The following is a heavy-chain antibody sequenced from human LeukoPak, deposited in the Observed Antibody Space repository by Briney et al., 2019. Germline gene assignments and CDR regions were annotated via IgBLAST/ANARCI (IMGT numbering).Heavy chain of an antibody. CDR2: IYPDDSDT. D-gene: IGHD4-23*01. Sequence: GESLKISCKASGYIFTTHWLGWVRQMPGKGLEWMGMIYPDDSDTRYNPSFQGQVTMSADKSISTASLQWSSLKASDTAIYYCATSSPASRAYEGYGGFDIWGQGTKVTVAS. J-gene: IGHJ3*02. CDR1: GYIFTTHW. CDR3: ATSSPASRAYEGYGGFDI. V-gene: IGHV5-51*06.